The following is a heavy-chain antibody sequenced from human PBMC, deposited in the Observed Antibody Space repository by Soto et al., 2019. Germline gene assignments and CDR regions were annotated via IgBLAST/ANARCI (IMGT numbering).Heavy chain of an antibody. D-gene: IGHD2-15*01. J-gene: IGHJ4*02. V-gene: IGHV3-9*01. CDR2: ISWNSGSI. CDR3: AKARAVVAAYVY. CDR1: GFTFDDYA. Sequence: GGSLRLSCAASGFTFDDYAMHWVGQAPGKGLEWVSGISWNSGSIGYADSVKGRFTISRDNAKNSLYLQMNSLRAEDTALYYCAKARAVVAAYVYWGQGTLVTVSS.